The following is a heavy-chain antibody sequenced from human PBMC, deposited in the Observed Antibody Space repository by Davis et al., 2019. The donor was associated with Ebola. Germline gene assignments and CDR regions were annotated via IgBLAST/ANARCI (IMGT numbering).Heavy chain of an antibody. CDR1: GGTFSSYA. CDR2: IIPIFGTA. Sequence: SVKVSCKASGGTFSSYAISWVRQAPGQGLEWMGGIIPIFGTANYAQKFQGRVTITADKSTSTAYMELSSLRSEDTAVYYCARGLEYYDFWSGYYSRGYWFDPWGQGTLVTVSS. CDR3: ARGLEYYDFWSGYYSRGYWFDP. D-gene: IGHD3-3*01. V-gene: IGHV1-69*06. J-gene: IGHJ5*02.